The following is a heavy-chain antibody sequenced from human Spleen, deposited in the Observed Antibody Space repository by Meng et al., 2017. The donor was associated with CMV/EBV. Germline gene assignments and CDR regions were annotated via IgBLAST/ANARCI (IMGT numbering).Heavy chain of an antibody. CDR3: ARDFRGSYFNY. CDR1: GFTFSTSG. D-gene: IGHD3-16*01. CDR2: IRYDGNTQ. V-gene: IGHV3-30*02. Sequence: SLAPSGFTFSTSGVHWVRQAPGKGLEWVAVIRYDGNTQYYEDSVKGRVTISRDNSKDTLYLQMNNLRADDTAVYFCARDFRGSYFNYWGQVTLVTVSS. J-gene: IGHJ4*02.